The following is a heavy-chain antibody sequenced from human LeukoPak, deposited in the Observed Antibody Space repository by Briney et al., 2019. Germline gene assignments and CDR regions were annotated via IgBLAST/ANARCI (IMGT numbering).Heavy chain of an antibody. CDR1: GFTFSSYW. V-gene: IGHV3-7*01. Sequence: GGSLRLSCAASGFTFSSYWMSWVRQAPGKGLEWVANIKQDGSEKYYVDSVKGRFTISRDNAKNSLYLQMNSLRAEDTAVYYCARQGEQWLDYFDYWGQGTLVTVSS. D-gene: IGHD6-19*01. J-gene: IGHJ4*02. CDR2: IKQDGSEK. CDR3: ARQGEQWLDYFDY.